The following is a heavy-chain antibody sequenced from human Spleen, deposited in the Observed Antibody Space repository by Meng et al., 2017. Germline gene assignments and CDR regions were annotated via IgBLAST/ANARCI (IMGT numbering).Heavy chain of an antibody. CDR3: ARPLRGYSFIDS. Sequence: GGSLRLSCAASGFTFGPYNMHWVRQAPGKGLEWVANIKQDGSEKYYVDSVKGRFTISRDNAKNSLYLQMNSLRAEDTAVYYCARPLRGYSFIDSWGQGTLVTVSS. CDR2: IKQDGSEK. J-gene: IGHJ4*02. D-gene: IGHD5-18*01. V-gene: IGHV3-7*01. CDR1: GFTFGPYN.